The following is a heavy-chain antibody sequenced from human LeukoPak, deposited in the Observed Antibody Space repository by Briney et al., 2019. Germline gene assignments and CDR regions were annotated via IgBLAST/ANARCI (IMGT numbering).Heavy chain of an antibody. J-gene: IGHJ4*01. V-gene: IGHV3-7*01. Sequence: GGSLRLSCEVSGFTFTDYWMNWVRQAPGKGPEWVASIRQGGSEKTYVDSVKGRFTISRDNTKNSLSLQLNGLRAEDTAVYYCARDGTAAGLYFDLWGQGTLVTVSS. CDR2: IRQGGSEK. CDR1: GFTFTDYW. D-gene: IGHD6-13*01. CDR3: ARDGTAAGLYFDL.